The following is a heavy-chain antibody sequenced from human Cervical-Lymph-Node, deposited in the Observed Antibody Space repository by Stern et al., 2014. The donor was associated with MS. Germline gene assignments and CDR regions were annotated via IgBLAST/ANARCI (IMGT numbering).Heavy chain of an antibody. CDR3: ARDFGL. J-gene: IGHJ4*02. CDR1: GFTFNRYT. CDR2: ISTSGRVI. Sequence: VQLVQSGGDLVQPGGSLRLSCAASGFTFNRYTMNWVRHTPGKGLEWVAYISTSGRVIYYADSVEGRFIISRDNAKNSLFLQMNSLRVEDTAVYYCARDFGLWGQGTPVTVSS. D-gene: IGHD3-16*01. V-gene: IGHV3-48*01.